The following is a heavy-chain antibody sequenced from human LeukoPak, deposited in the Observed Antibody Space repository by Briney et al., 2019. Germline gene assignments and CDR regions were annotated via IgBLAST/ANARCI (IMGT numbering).Heavy chain of an antibody. D-gene: IGHD1-26*01. CDR3: ARVRGSYSFDY. V-gene: IGHV3-74*01. Sequence: GGSLRLSCAASGFTLSNYWMHWVRQAPGEGLVWVSRVDPDGTTTNYADSVTGRFTTSRDNAKNTLYLQMNSLRAEDTAVYYCARVRGSYSFDYWGQGTLVTVSS. J-gene: IGHJ4*02. CDR2: VDPDGTTT. CDR1: GFTLSNYW.